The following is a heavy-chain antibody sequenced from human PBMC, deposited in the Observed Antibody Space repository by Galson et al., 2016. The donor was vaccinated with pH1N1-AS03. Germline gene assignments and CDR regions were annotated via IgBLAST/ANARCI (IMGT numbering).Heavy chain of an antibody. J-gene: IGHJ4*02. D-gene: IGHD1-26*01. Sequence: SLRLSCAASGFTFDDYAMHWVRQPPGKGLEWVSFITWDGASTYYADSVRGRFTISRDSGTHSVYLQMDSLRGEATALYYCAKDMHHRSAWEVFESWGQGTLVTVSS. CDR1: GFTFDDYA. CDR2: ITWDGAST. CDR3: AKDMHHRSAWEVFES. V-gene: IGHV3-43D*03.